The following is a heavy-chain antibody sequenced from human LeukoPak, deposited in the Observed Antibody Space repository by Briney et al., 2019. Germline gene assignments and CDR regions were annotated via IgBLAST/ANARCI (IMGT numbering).Heavy chain of an antibody. CDR2: ISSSSSYI. Sequence: GGSLRLSCAASGFTSSSYSMNWVRQAPGKGLEWVSSISSSSSYIYYADSVKGRFTISRDNAKNSLYLQMNSLRAEDTAVYYCARVALKYCSSTSCYAGDYWGQGTLVTVSS. CDR1: GFTSSSYS. D-gene: IGHD2-2*01. CDR3: ARVALKYCSSTSCYAGDY. V-gene: IGHV3-21*01. J-gene: IGHJ4*02.